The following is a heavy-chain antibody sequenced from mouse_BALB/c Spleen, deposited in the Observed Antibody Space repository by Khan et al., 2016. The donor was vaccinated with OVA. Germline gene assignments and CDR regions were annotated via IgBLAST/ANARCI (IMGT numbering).Heavy chain of an antibody. J-gene: IGHJ2*01. CDR1: GYTFTTYW. CDR2: INPTSGLT. V-gene: IGHV1-7*01. CDR3: ARDRIDY. Sequence: QVQLKESGAELAKPGASVKMSCKASGYTFTTYWMHWVKQRSGQGLEWIGYINPTSGLTDYNQKFQDKATLTADKSSSTAYMQLSSLTSEDSAVYYYARDRIDYWGQGTTLTVSS.